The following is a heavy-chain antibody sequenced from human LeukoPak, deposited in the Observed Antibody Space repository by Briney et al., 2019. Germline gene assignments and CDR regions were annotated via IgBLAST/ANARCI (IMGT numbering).Heavy chain of an antibody. J-gene: IGHJ3*02. Sequence: PSETLSLTCTVSGGSISSYYWSWIRQPPGKGLEWIGYIYYSGSTYYNPSLKSRVTISVDTSKNQFSLKLTSVTAADTAVYYCARSYGGHSVCDAFDIWGQGTMVTVSS. CDR3: ARSYGGHSVCDAFDI. D-gene: IGHD4-23*01. CDR1: GGSISSYY. CDR2: IYYSGST. V-gene: IGHV4-59*08.